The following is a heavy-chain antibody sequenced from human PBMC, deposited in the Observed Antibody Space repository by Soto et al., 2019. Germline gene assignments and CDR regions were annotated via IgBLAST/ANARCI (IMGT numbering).Heavy chain of an antibody. J-gene: IGHJ4*02. Sequence: SETLSLTCTVSGGSFKSGSYSWSWIRQPPGKGLEWIGYVYHTGRTSYNPSLKSRVSIPMDTSKSQFSLNLDSVTAADTAVYFCARDFAYFDSWGQGTLVTVSS. CDR1: GGSFKSGSYS. V-gene: IGHV4-61*01. D-gene: IGHD3-3*01. CDR3: ARDFAYFDS. CDR2: VYHTGRT.